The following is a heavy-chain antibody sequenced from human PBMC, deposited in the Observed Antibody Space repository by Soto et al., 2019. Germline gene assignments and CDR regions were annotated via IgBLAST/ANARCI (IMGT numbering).Heavy chain of an antibody. D-gene: IGHD1-20*01. V-gene: IGHV4-59*01. Sequence: PSETLSLTCTVSGGSLSSYYWTWIRQSPGKGLEWIGYVYFSGNTNYNPSLKSRVTISIDASKNQVSLRLTSVTAADTAVYFCAREQYNWKIWGQGTLVTVSS. J-gene: IGHJ4*02. CDR2: VYFSGNT. CDR1: GGSLSSYY. CDR3: AREQYNWKI.